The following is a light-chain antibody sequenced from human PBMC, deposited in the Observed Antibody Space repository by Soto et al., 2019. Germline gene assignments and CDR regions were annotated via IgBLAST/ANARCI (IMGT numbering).Light chain of an antibody. CDR3: QQYYSTPLT. CDR1: QSVLYSSNNKNY. CDR2: WAS. J-gene: IGKJ4*01. V-gene: IGKV4-1*01. Sequence: DIVMTQSPDSLAVSLGERATINCRSSQSVLYSSNNKNYLAGYQQRAGQPPKLLIYWASTRESGVPDRFSGSWSGTNFPLTISTLQAEDVAVYYCQQYYSTPLTFGGGTKVEI.